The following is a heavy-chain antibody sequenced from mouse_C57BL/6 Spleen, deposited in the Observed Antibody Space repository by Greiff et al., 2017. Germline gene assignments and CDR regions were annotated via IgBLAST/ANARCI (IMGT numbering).Heavy chain of an antibody. CDR3: ARSPIYYYYVAWFAY. CDR1: GYTFTSYW. D-gene: IGHD2-4*01. CDR2: IYPGSGST. Sequence: QVQLQQPGAELVKPGASVKMSCKASGYTFTSYWITWVKQRPGQGLEWIGDIYPGSGSTNYNEKFKSKATLTVDTSSSTAYMQLSSLTSEDSAVYYCARSPIYYYYVAWFAYWGQGTLVTVSA. V-gene: IGHV1-55*01. J-gene: IGHJ3*01.